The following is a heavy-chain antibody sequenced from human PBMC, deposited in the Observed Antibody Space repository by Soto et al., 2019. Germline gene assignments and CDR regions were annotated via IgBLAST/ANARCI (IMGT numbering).Heavy chain of an antibody. CDR1: GFTFSSYG. D-gene: IGHD3-3*01. CDR3: AKDRHYYDFWSGYPLFDP. V-gene: IGHV3-30*18. Sequence: GGSLRLSCAASGFTFSSYGMHWVRQAPGKGLEWVAVISYDGSNKYYADSVKGRFTISRDNSKNTLYLQMNSLRAEDTAVYYCAKDRHYYDFWSGYPLFDPWGQGTLVTVSS. J-gene: IGHJ5*02. CDR2: ISYDGSNK.